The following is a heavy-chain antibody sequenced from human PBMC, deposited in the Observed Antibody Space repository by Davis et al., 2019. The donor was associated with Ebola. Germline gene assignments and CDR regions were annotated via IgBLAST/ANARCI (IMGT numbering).Heavy chain of an antibody. CDR3: ARGTRDTAL. D-gene: IGHD5-18*01. J-gene: IGHJ4*02. Sequence: AASVKVSCKASGYTFTSYDINWVRQATGQGLEWMGWMNPNSGNTGYAQNFQGRVTMTRNTSISTAYMELSSLRSDDSAVYYCARGTRDTALWGQGTLVTVSS. V-gene: IGHV1-8*01. CDR2: MNPNSGNT. CDR1: GYTFTSYD.